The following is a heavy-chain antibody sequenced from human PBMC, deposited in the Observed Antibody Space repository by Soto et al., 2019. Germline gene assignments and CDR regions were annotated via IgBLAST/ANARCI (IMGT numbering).Heavy chain of an antibody. D-gene: IGHD4-17*01. CDR1: GGTLSNYG. J-gene: IGHJ6*02. Sequence: QVQLVQSGAEVKKPGSSVKVSCKASGGTLSNYGISWVRQAPGQGLEWMGGIIPVFGTANYAQKFRGRVTITADEYTTTVYMDVSSLRSDDTAVYYCARGDATKIVVTTYYGMDVWGQGTTVTVSS. CDR3: ARGDATKIVVTTYYGMDV. V-gene: IGHV1-69*12. CDR2: IIPVFGTA.